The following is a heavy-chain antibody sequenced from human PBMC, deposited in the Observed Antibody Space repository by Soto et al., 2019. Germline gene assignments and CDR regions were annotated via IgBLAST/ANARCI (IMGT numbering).Heavy chain of an antibody. J-gene: IGHJ6*02. CDR2: IIPIFGTA. Sequence: SLKVSRKGSGWTFSSYVISWVRQAPGQGLEWMGGIIPIFGTANYAQKFQGRVTITADESTSTAYVELSSLRSEDTAVYYCARARGYGGNSYYYYGMDVWGQGTTVTVSS. CDR3: ARARGYGGNSYYYYGMDV. D-gene: IGHD2-21*02. CDR1: GWTFSSYV. V-gene: IGHV1-69*13.